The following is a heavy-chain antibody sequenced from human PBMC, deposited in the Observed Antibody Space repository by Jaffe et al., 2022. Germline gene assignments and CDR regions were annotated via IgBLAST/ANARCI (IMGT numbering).Heavy chain of an antibody. CDR3: AREGAGIAAAGTYDY. J-gene: IGHJ4*02. CDR1: GYSISSGYY. D-gene: IGHD6-13*01. Sequence: QVQLQESGPGLVKPSETLSLTCAVSGYSISSGYYWGWIRQPPGKGLEWIGSIYHSGSTYYNPSLKSRVTISVDTSKNQFSLKLSSVTAADTAVYYCAREGAGIAAAGTYDYWGQGTLVTVSS. V-gene: IGHV4-38-2*02. CDR2: IYHSGST.